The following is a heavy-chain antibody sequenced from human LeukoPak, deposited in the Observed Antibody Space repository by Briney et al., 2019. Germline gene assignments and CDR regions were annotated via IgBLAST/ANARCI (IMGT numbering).Heavy chain of an antibody. CDR3: ARESDLSNYDRTDY. D-gene: IGHD4/OR15-4a*01. CDR2: IYTSGST. J-gene: IGHJ4*02. CDR1: GASISSGNYY. V-gene: IGHV4-61*02. Sequence: PSETLSLTCTVSGASISSGNYYWSWIRQPAGKGLEWIGRIYTSGSTTYNPTLQSRVTISADTSKNQLSLKLSSVTAADSAMYYCARESDLSNYDRTDYWGQGTLVTVSS.